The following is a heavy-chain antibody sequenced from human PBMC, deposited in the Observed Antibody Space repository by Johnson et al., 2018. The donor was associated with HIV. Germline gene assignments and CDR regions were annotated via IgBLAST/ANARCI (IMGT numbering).Heavy chain of an antibody. D-gene: IGHD3-10*01. Sequence: QMLLVESGGGVVQPGGSLRLSCAASGFTFSSYGMHWVRQAPGKGLEWVAFIRYDGSNKYYADSVKGRFTISRDNSKNTLYLQMNSLRAEDTAVYYCAKRNYGSGGNAFDIWGQGTMVTVSS. J-gene: IGHJ3*02. V-gene: IGHV3-30*02. CDR1: GFTFSSYG. CDR2: IRYDGSNK. CDR3: AKRNYGSGGNAFDI.